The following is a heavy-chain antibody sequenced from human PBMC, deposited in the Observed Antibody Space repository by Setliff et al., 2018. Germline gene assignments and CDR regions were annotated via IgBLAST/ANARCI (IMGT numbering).Heavy chain of an antibody. V-gene: IGHV4-61*09. J-gene: IGHJ5*02. D-gene: IGHD3-9*01. CDR3: ARVGPTLTISRVLVVSSFDP. CDR2: FYTSGNT. Sequence: PSETLSLTCTVSGDSISSGYYYWTWIRQSAGKGLEWIGHFYTSGNTNYNPSLKSRVTISVDTSKNQFSLKRSSVTAADTATYYCARVGPTLTISRVLVVSSFDPGGQGSRGTVSS. CDR1: GDSISSGYYY.